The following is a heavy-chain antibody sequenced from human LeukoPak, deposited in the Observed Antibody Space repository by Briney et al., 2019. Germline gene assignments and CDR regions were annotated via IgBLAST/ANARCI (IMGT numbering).Heavy chain of an antibody. V-gene: IGHV3-30-3*01. CDR3: ARARGIRYFDWLSLDY. CDR1: GFTFSSYA. Sequence: GGSLRLSCAASGFTFSSYAMHWVRQAPGKGLEWVAVISYDGSNKYYADSVKGRFTISRDNSKNTLYLQMNSLRAEDTAVYYCARARGIRYFDWLSLDYWGQGTLVTVSS. CDR2: ISYDGSNK. D-gene: IGHD3-9*01. J-gene: IGHJ4*02.